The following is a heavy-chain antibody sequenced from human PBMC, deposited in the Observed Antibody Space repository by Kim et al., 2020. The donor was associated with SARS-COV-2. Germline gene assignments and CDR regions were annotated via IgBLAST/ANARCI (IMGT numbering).Heavy chain of an antibody. CDR3: TRGAVSGNVAFGI. J-gene: IGHJ3*02. CDR1: GFTLTKYG. V-gene: IGHV3-30*03. CDR2: MSYDGSIK. Sequence: GGSLRLSCEASGFTLTKYGMHWVRQAPGTGLEWVAFMSYDGSIKYYGETVKGRFTISRDTSKNTLFLQMDSLRAEDTAVYYCTRGAVSGNVAFGIWGQGALVTVSS. D-gene: IGHD6-19*01.